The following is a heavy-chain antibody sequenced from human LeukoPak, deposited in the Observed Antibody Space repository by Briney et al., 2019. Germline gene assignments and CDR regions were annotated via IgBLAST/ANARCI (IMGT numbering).Heavy chain of an antibody. CDR2: INPHSGGT. J-gene: IGHJ4*02. CDR1: GYTFTGYY. Sequence: ASVKVSCKASGYTFTGYYIHWVRQAPGQGLEWMGWINPHSGGTNYAQKFQGRVTMTRDTSISTAYMELSRPRSDDTAVYYCARGRVAVVISTIAYWGQGTLVTVSS. V-gene: IGHV1-2*02. CDR3: ARGRVAVVISTIAY. D-gene: IGHD3-22*01.